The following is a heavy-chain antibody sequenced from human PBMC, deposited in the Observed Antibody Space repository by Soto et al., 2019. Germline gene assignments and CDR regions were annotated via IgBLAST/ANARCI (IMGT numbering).Heavy chain of an antibody. J-gene: IGHJ4*02. Sequence: QAHLAQSGAEVKKPGSSVTVSCKASGGTFNSYGISWVRQAPGQGLDWMGVIIPLYGTVNYAQKFQGRVSIPADKSTSTAYMDLNSLRSDDTAVYYCARVRVIRGVIPSHFGLWGQGTQVTVSS. CDR1: GGTFNSYG. CDR3: ARVRVIRGVIPSHFGL. CDR2: IIPLYGTV. V-gene: IGHV1-69*06. D-gene: IGHD3-10*01.